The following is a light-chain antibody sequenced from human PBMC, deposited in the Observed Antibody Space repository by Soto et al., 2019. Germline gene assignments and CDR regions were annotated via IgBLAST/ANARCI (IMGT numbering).Light chain of an antibody. CDR3: QHYNSWPWT. CDR2: GAS. Sequence: EIVMTQSPATLSVSPGERATLSCRASQSVSSDLAWYQQKFGQAPRVLIYGASTRATGIPARFSGSGSGTEFTLTISSLQSEDFAVSYCQHYNSWPWTFGQGTRVKVK. CDR1: QSVSSD. V-gene: IGKV3-15*01. J-gene: IGKJ1*01.